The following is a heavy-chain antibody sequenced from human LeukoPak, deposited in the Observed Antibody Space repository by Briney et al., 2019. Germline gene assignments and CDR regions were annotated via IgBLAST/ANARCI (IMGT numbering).Heavy chain of an antibody. V-gene: IGHV3-9*01. CDR1: GFTFDDYA. CDR3: AKDIGYYYDSSGYFHY. Sequence: GGSLRLSCAASGFTFDDYAMHWVRQAPGKGLEWVSGISWNSGSIGYADSVKGRFTISRDNAKNSLYLQMNSLRAEDTALYYCAKDIGYYYDSSGYFHYWGQGTLVTVSS. CDR2: ISWNSGSI. D-gene: IGHD3-22*01. J-gene: IGHJ4*02.